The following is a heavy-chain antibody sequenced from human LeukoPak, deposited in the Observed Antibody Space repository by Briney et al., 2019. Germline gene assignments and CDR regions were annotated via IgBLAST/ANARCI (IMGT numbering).Heavy chain of an antibody. CDR2: ISPSGAST. CDR1: GYTFTSYG. J-gene: IGHJ6*03. Sequence: ASVKVSCKASGYTFTSYGISWVRQAPGQGLEWMGIISPSGASTSYAQKLQGRVTMTTDTSTSTAYMELRSLRSDDTAVYYCARMVVGSGSVPGVGPDPTGRRNYYYYYMDVWGKGTTVTISS. CDR3: ARMVVGSGSVPGVGPDPTGRRNYYYYYMDV. D-gene: IGHD3-10*01. V-gene: IGHV1-18*01.